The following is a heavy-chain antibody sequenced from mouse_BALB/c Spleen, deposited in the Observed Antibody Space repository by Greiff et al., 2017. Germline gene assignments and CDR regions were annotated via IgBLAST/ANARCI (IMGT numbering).Heavy chain of an antibody. D-gene: IGHD1-1*01. CDR3: ARDYYAAWFAY. J-gene: IGHJ3*01. V-gene: IGHV14-3*02. CDR1: GFNIKDTY. CDR2: IDPANGNT. Sequence: EVQLKESGAELVKPGASVKLSCTASGFNIKDTYMHWVKQRPEQGLEWIGRIDPANGNTKYDPKFQGKATITADTSSNTAYLQLSSLTSEDTAVYYCARDYYAAWFAYWGQGTLVTVSA.